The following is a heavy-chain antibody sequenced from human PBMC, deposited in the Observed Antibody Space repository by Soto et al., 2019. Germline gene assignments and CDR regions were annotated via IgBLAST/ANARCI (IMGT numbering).Heavy chain of an antibody. CDR3: ARQRDCREGDY. V-gene: IGHV3-21*04. J-gene: IGHJ4*02. Sequence: PGGSLRLSCAASGFAFSGNSLKWVRQSPGKGLEWVASISITSIYIFYADSVKGRFTISRDNAKNSLYLQMNSLRAEDTAVYYCARQRDCREGDYWGQGTLFTVSS. CDR1: GFAFSGNS. D-gene: IGHD1-26*01. CDR2: ISITSIYI.